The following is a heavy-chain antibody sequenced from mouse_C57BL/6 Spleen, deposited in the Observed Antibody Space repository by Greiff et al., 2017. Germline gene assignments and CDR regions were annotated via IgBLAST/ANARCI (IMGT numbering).Heavy chain of an antibody. CDR1: GYSFTGYY. J-gene: IGHJ4*01. D-gene: IGHD2-1*01. CDR3: ARGGYGNLYYYAMDY. V-gene: IGHV1-42*01. CDR2: INPSTGGT. Sequence: EVQLQQSGPELVKPGASVKISCKASGYSFTGYYMNWVKQSPEKSLEWIGEINPSTGGTTYNQKFKAKATLTVDKSSSTAYMQLKSLTSEDSAVYYCARGGYGNLYYYAMDYWGQGTSVTVSS.